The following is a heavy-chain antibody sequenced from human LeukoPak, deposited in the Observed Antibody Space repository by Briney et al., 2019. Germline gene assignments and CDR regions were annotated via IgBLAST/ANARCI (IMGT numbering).Heavy chain of an antibody. CDR2: ITSGST. D-gene: IGHD2-2*01. CDR3: ARAPAGDYFDY. Sequence: SETLSLTCTVSGGSINGYYWSWIRQPAGKGLEWIGRITSGSTNYNPSLKSRVTISVDTSKNQFSLKLSSVTAADTAVYYCARAPAGDYFDYWGQGTLVTVSS. CDR1: GGSINGYY. V-gene: IGHV4-4*07. J-gene: IGHJ4*02.